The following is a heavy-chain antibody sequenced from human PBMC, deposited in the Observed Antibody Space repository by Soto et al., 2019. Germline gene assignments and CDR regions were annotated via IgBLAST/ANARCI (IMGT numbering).Heavy chain of an antibody. J-gene: IGHJ6*02. Sequence: QVQLVQSGDEVKKPGASVKVSCKASGYIFVNYGTAWVRQAPGQGLKWMGWISPYTGNTHSATKIQGRLTMTTDTSTSTAYMDLGSLTSYHTAVYYCVMVDNYVTPTPQDVWGQGTTVTVSS. CDR3: VMVDNYVTPTPQDV. D-gene: IGHD3-16*01. CDR2: ISPYTGNT. V-gene: IGHV1-18*01. CDR1: GYIFVNYG.